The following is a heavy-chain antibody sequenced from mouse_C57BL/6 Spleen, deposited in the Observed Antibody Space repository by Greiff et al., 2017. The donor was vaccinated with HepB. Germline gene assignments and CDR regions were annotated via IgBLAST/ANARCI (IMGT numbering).Heavy chain of an antibody. CDR1: GFSLTSYG. Sequence: QVTLKESGPGLVAPSQSLSITCTVSGFSLTSYGVHWVRQPPGKGLEWLVVIWSDGSTTYNSALKSRLSISKDNSKSQVFLKMNSLQTDDTAMYYCARSYGSSGGYAMDYWGQGTSVTVSS. CDR2: IWSDGST. V-gene: IGHV2-6*03. J-gene: IGHJ4*01. D-gene: IGHD1-1*01. CDR3: ARSYGSSGGYAMDY.